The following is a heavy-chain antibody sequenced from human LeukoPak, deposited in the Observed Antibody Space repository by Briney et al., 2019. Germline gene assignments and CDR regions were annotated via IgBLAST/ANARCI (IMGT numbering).Heavy chain of an antibody. CDR1: GLTFRNYA. J-gene: IGHJ4*02. CDR2: ISGSGVST. CDR3: AKGLPSGNSFDY. V-gene: IGHV3-23*01. Sequence: GGSLRLSCAASGLTFRNYAMSWVRQAPGKGLEWVSVISGSGVSTYYADSVKGRFTISRDNSKNTLYLQMNSLRAEDTAVYYCAKGLPSGNSFDYWGQGTLVTVSS. D-gene: IGHD2-15*01.